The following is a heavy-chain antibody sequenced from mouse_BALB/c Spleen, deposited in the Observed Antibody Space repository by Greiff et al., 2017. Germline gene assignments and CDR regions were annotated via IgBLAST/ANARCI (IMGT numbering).Heavy chain of an antibody. J-gene: IGHJ3*01. D-gene: IGHD2-14*01. V-gene: IGHV2-6-7*01. Sequence: QVQLKESGPGLVAPSQSLSITCTVSGFSLTGYGVNWVRQPPGKGLEWLGMIWGDGSTDYNSALKSRLSISKDNSKSQVFLKMNSLQTDDTARYYCARAPHRYDGTWFAYWGQGTLVTVSA. CDR1: GFSLTGYG. CDR3: ARAPHRYDGTWFAY. CDR2: IWGDGST.